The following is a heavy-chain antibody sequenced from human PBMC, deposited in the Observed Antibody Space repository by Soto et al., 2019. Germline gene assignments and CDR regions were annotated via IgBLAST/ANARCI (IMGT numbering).Heavy chain of an antibody. CDR1: GGSFSGYY. CDR3: ARGPPYYYGKARGMDV. CDR2: INHSGST. D-gene: IGHD3-10*01. V-gene: IGHV4-34*01. Sequence: SETLSLTCAVYGGSFSGYYWSWIRQPPGKGLEWIGEINHSGSTNYNPSLKSRVTISVDTSKNQFSLKLSSVTAADTAVYYCARGPPYYYGKARGMDVWGQGTTVTVSS. J-gene: IGHJ6*02.